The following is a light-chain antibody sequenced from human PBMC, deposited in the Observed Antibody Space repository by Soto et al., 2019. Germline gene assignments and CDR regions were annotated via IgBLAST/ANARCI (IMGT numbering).Light chain of an antibody. Sequence: QSALTQPASVYGSPGQSITISCTGSSSDVGGHNYVSWYQQHPGKAPKLMIYEVTKRPSGVSNRFSGSKSGNTASLTISGLQAEDEADYYCSSYTFTSTLYVFGTGTQLTVL. V-gene: IGLV2-14*01. J-gene: IGLJ1*01. CDR2: EVT. CDR1: SSDVGGHNY. CDR3: SSYTFTSTLYV.